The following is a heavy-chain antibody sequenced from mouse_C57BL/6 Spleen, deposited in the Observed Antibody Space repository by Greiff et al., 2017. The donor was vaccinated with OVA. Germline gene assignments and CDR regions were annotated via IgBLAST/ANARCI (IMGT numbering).Heavy chain of an antibody. Sequence: QVQLQQPGAELVKPGASVKMSCKASGYTFTSYWITWVKQRPGQGLEWIGDIYPGSGSTNYNEKFKSKATLTVDTSSSTAYMQLSSLTSEASAVYDCASSGIPAVPSYWGQGTLVTVSA. CDR3: ASSGIPAVPSY. J-gene: IGHJ3*01. CDR2: IYPGSGST. CDR1: GYTFTSYW. D-gene: IGHD1-1*01. V-gene: IGHV1-55*01.